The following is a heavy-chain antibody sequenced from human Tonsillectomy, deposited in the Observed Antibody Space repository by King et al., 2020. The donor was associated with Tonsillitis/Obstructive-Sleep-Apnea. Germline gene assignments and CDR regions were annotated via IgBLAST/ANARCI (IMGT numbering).Heavy chain of an antibody. V-gene: IGHV1-18*01. CDR1: GYTFTSYG. CDR3: ARDFGRLSFRITMIVPEY. J-gene: IGHJ4*02. D-gene: IGHD3-22*01. CDR2: ISAYNGNT. Sequence: QLVQSGAEVKKPGASVKVSCKASGYTFTSYGISWVRQAPGQGLEWMGWISAYNGNTNYAQKLQGRVTMTTDTSTSTAYMELRSLRSDDTAVYYCARDFGRLSFRITMIVPEYWGQGTLVTVSS.